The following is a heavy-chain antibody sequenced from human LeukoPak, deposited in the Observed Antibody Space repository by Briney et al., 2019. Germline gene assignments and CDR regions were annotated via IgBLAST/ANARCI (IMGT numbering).Heavy chain of an antibody. CDR3: ARGPVVVVAATLVAFDI. CDR2: INHSGST. V-gene: IGHV4-34*01. D-gene: IGHD2-15*01. J-gene: IGHJ3*02. CDR1: GGSFSGYY. Sequence: PSETLSLTCAVYGGSFSGYYWSWIRQPPGKGLEWIGEINHSGSTNYNPSLKSRITISVDTSKNQFSLKLSSVTAADTAVYYCARGPVVVVAATLVAFDIWGQGTMVTVPS.